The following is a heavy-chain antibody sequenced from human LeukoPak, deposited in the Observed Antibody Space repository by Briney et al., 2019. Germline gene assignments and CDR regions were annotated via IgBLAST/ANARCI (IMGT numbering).Heavy chain of an antibody. CDR2: IWDDGSNK. CDR3: AREGIAAAGTYLHY. J-gene: IGHJ4*02. D-gene: IGHD6-13*01. Sequence: GGSLRLSCAASGFTFSSYGMNWVRQAPGKGLEWVAVIWDDGSNKYYADSVKGRFTISRDNSKNTLYLQMNSLRAEDTAVYYCAREGIAAAGTYLHYRGQGTLGTVS. V-gene: IGHV3-33*01. CDR1: GFTFSSYG.